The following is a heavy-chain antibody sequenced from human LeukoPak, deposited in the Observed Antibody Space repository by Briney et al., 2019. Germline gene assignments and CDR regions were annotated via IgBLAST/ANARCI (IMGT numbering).Heavy chain of an antibody. Sequence: SETLSLTCAVYGGSFSGYYWSWIRQPPGKGLEWIGEINHSGSTYYNPSLKSRVTISVDTSKKQFSLKLSSVTAADTAVYYCARLIRDGYNPGDAFDIWGQGIMVTVSS. CDR2: INHSGST. V-gene: IGHV4-34*01. J-gene: IGHJ3*02. D-gene: IGHD5-24*01. CDR1: GGSFSGYY. CDR3: ARLIRDGYNPGDAFDI.